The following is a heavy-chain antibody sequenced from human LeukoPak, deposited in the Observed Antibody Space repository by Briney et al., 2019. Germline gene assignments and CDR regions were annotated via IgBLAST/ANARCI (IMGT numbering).Heavy chain of an antibody. J-gene: IGHJ4*02. CDR3: AKEGRGSLYYYDSSGYNGIDY. CDR2: ISGSGGST. V-gene: IGHV3-23*01. D-gene: IGHD3-22*01. CDR1: GFTFSSYA. Sequence: GGSLRLSCAASGFTFSSYAMHWVRQAPGKGLEWVSAISGSGGSTYYADSVKGRFTISRDNSKNTLYLQMNSLRAEDTAVYYCAKEGRGSLYYYDSSGYNGIDYWGQGTLVTVSS.